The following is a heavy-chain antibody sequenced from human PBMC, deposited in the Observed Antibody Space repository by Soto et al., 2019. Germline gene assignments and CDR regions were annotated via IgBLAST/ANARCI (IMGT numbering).Heavy chain of an antibody. Sequence: SETLSITCTVSGCSISSSNYYWGWIRQPPGKGLEWIGSIYYSGSTYYNPSLKSRVTISVDTSKIQFSLKLSSVTAADTAVYYCARQRFLEWLLGYYYYYGMDVWGQGTTVT. CDR2: IYYSGST. J-gene: IGHJ6*02. D-gene: IGHD3-3*01. CDR3: ARQRFLEWLLGYYYYYGMDV. V-gene: IGHV4-39*01. CDR1: GCSISSSNYY.